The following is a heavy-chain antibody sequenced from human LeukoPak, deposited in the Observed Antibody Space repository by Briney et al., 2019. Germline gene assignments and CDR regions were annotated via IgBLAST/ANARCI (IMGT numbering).Heavy chain of an antibody. D-gene: IGHD5-12*01. J-gene: IGHJ4*02. V-gene: IGHV1-69*13. CDR3: ASHSPTWLNHQASIDY. Sequence: GASVKVSCKASGGTFSSYAISWVRQAPGQGLEWMGGIIPIFGTANYAQKFQGRVTITADESTSTAYMELSSLRSEDTAVYYCASHSPTWLNHQASIDYWGQGTLVTVSS. CDR1: GGTFSSYA. CDR2: IIPIFGTA.